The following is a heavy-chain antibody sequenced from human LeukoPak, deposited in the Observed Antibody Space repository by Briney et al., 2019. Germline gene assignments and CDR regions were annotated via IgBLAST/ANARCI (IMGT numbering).Heavy chain of an antibody. Sequence: SETLSLTCTVSGGSISSYYWSWIRQSPGKGLEWIGYIYYSGSTNYNPSLKSRVTISVDMSKSQFSLKLSSVTAADTAVYYCARDNSVGDTAWWFDPWGQGTLVTVSS. CDR3: ARDNSVGDTAWWFDP. D-gene: IGHD1-26*01. V-gene: IGHV4-59*01. J-gene: IGHJ5*02. CDR2: IYYSGST. CDR1: GGSISSYY.